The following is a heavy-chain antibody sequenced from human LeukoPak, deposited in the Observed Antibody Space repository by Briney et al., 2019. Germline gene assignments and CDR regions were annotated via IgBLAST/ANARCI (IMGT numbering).Heavy chain of an antibody. CDR1: GYTFTGYY. CDR2: INPNSGNT. J-gene: IGHJ4*02. Sequence: GASVKVSCKASGYTFTGYYTHWVRQAPGQGLEWMGWINPNSGNTGYAQKFQGRVTITRNTSISTAYMELSSLRSEDTAVYYCARDTTSDYWGQGTLVTVSS. V-gene: IGHV1-8*03. CDR3: ARDTTSDY. D-gene: IGHD1-1*01.